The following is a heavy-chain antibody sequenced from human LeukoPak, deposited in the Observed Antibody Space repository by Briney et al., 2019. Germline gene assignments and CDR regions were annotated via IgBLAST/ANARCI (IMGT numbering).Heavy chain of an antibody. CDR1: GFTLSGYW. J-gene: IGHJ4*02. V-gene: IGHV3-7*01. D-gene: IGHD2-15*01. CDR2: IKKDGSER. Sequence: GGSLRLSCAAPGFTLSGYWMSWVRQAPGKGLEWVANIKKDGSERYYVDFVKGRFTISRDNAKNSVYLQMNSLRVEDTAMYYCATISSPLDYWGQGTLVTVSS. CDR3: ATISSPLDY.